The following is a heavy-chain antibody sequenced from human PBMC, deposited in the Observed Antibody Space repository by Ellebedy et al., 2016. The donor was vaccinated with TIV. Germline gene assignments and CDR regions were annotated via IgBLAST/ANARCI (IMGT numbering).Heavy chain of an antibody. CDR3: AVDYGGNFYFDY. D-gene: IGHD4-23*01. Sequence: AASVKVSCKASGGTFSSYAISWVRQAPGQGLEWMGRIIPILGIANYAQKFQGRVTITADKSTSTAYMELSSLRSEDTAVYYCAVDYGGNFYFDYWGQGTLVTVSS. CDR2: IIPILGIA. CDR1: GGTFSSYA. V-gene: IGHV1-69*04. J-gene: IGHJ4*02.